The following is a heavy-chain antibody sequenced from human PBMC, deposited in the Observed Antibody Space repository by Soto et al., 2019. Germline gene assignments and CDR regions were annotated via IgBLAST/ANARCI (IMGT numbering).Heavy chain of an antibody. CDR2: IFYSGSA. D-gene: IGHD2-2*01. Sequence: PSETLSLTCTVSGGSISVHYWILIRQPPGEGMEWIGFIFYSGSATYDNKPSLKSRVSISVDTSKNQFSLKLSSVTASDTAVYYCARQGVSVLVQAAMEYWGQGTLVTVSS. CDR3: ARQGVSVLVQAAMEY. CDR1: GGSISVHY. J-gene: IGHJ4*02. V-gene: IGHV4-59*08.